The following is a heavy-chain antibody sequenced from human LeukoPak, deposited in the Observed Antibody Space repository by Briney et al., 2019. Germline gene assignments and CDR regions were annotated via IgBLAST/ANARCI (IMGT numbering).Heavy chain of an antibody. CDR1: GFTFSDYY. J-gene: IGHJ4*02. CDR2: ISSSGSTI. CDR3: AKARDGYSYGSPFDY. Sequence: GGSLRLSCAASGFTFSDYYMSWIRQAPGKGLEWVSYISSSGSTIYYADSVKGRFTISRDNSKNALYLQMNSLRAEDTAVYYCAKARDGYSYGSPFDYWGQGTLVTVSS. V-gene: IGHV3-11*04. D-gene: IGHD5-18*01.